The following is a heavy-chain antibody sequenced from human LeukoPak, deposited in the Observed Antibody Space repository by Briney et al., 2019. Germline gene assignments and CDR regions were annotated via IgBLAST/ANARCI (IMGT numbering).Heavy chain of an antibody. J-gene: IGHJ4*02. CDR2: IWYDGSNK. V-gene: IGHV3-33*06. CDR1: GFTFSSCG. D-gene: IGHD3-10*01. CDR3: AKDYYGSGETEPFYFDY. Sequence: GGSLRLSCAASGFTFSSCGMHWVRQAPGKGLEWVAVIWYDGSNKYYADSVKGRFTISRDNSKNTLYLQMNSLRAEDTAVYYCAKDYYGSGETEPFYFDYWGQGTLVTVSS.